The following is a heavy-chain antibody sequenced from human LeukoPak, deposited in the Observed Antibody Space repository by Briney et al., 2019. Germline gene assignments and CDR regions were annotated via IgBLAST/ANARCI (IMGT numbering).Heavy chain of an antibody. Sequence: SETLSLTCTVSGGSISSYYWSWIRQHPGKGLEWIGYIYYSGSTYYNPSLKSRVTISVDTSKNQFSLKLSSVTAADTAVYYCAREVYYGSGSHHYYYYGMDVWGQGTTVTVSS. V-gene: IGHV4-59*06. J-gene: IGHJ6*02. CDR3: AREVYYGSGSHHYYYYGMDV. CDR2: IYYSGST. CDR1: GGSISSYY. D-gene: IGHD3-10*01.